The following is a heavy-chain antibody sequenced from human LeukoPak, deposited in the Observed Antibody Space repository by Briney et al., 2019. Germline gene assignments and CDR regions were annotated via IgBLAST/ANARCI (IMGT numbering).Heavy chain of an antibody. CDR2: ISSSGSTM. CDR3: ARLPQPYCSGGSCYVDY. D-gene: IGHD2-15*01. J-gene: IGHJ4*02. CDR1: GFTFSSYE. Sequence: GGSLRLSCAASGFTFSSYEMNWVRQAPGKGLEWVSYISSSGSTMYYADSVKGRFTISRDNAKNSLYLQMNSLRAEDTAVYYCARLPQPYCSGGSCYVDYWGQGTLVTVSS. V-gene: IGHV3-48*03.